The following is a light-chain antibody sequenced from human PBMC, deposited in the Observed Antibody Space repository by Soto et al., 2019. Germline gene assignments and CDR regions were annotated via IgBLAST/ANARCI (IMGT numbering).Light chain of an antibody. CDR1: SSDVGGYNY. Sequence: SALTQAASVSGSPGQSITISCTGTSSDVGGYNYVSWYQQFPGKVPKLLIYNVSNRPSGVSNRFSGSKSGNTASLTISGLQAEDEADYFCTSSTSGSLYVFGTGTKAPS. J-gene: IGLJ1*01. V-gene: IGLV2-14*01. CDR3: TSSTSGSLYV. CDR2: NVS.